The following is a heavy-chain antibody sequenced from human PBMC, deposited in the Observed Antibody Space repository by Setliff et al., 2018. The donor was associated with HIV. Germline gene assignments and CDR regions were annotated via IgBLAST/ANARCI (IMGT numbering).Heavy chain of an antibody. CDR3: AKGGGLSFRYNDWFVKI. J-gene: IGHJ3*02. Sequence: RGASLTLSCKASGDKFSNYWRGWGRQMPGQGLEWIGVIYPDDSDTRYSPSFKGQVTFSADKSITTAYLQLSSRRAAATAMYYCAKGGGLSFRYNDWFVKIWGQGTLVTVSS. CDR1: GDKFSNYW. D-gene: IGHD3-9*01. CDR2: IYPDDSDT. V-gene: IGHV5-51*01.